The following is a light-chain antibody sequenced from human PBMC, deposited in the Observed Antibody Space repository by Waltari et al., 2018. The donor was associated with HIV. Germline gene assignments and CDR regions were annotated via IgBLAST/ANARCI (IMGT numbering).Light chain of an antibody. J-gene: IGLJ3*02. Sequence: NFMLTQPHSVSESPGKTVTISCTRRSGNIASNHVPWYQQRPGSSPTTVIYEDNQRPSGVPDRFSGSIDSSSNSASLTISGLKTEDEADYYCQSYDSSNVVFGGGTKLTVL. CDR3: QSYDSSNVV. V-gene: IGLV6-57*01. CDR2: EDN. CDR1: SGNIASNH.